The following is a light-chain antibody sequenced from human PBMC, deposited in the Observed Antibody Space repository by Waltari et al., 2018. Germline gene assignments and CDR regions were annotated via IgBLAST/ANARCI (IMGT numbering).Light chain of an antibody. CDR1: SSDVGGYNY. V-gene: IGLV2-11*01. Sequence: QSALTQPPSVSGSPGQSVTISCTGTSSDVGGYNYVSWYQQHPGKAPKLMIFDVSKRPSGVPGRFSGSKSGNTASLTISGLQAEDEADYYCCSYAGSYTWVFGGGTKLTVL. J-gene: IGLJ2*01. CDR2: DVS. CDR3: CSYAGSYTWV.